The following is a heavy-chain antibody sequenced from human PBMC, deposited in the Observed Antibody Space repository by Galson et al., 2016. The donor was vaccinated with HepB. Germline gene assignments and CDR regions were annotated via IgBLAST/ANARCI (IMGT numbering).Heavy chain of an antibody. CDR1: GFSLSSRGVG. J-gene: IGHJ5*02. CDR3: AHTQAYYDVLTYLWKGWFGP. V-gene: IGHV2-5*02. CDR2: VYWDDDT. D-gene: IGHD3-9*01. Sequence: PALVKPTQTLTLTCTFSGFSLSSRGVGVGWIRQPPGKALEYVALVYWDDDTRYSPSLRSRLTISKDTSKNQVVLTMTDMAPVDTATYYCAHTQAYYDVLTYLWKGWFGPWGPGIMVTVSS.